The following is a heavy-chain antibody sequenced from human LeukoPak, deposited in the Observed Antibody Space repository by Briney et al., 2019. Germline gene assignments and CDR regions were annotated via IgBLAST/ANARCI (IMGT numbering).Heavy chain of an antibody. CDR1: GGSISTYY. CDR3: ARSGGVDYFDY. Sequence: PSETLSLTCAVSGGSISTYYWSWIRQPPGKGLEYIGYIYYSGSTNYNPSLKSRVTISVDTSKNQISLKLSSVTAADTAVYYCARSGGVDYFDYWGQGTLVTVSS. V-gene: IGHV4-59*01. D-gene: IGHD3-16*01. J-gene: IGHJ4*02. CDR2: IYYSGST.